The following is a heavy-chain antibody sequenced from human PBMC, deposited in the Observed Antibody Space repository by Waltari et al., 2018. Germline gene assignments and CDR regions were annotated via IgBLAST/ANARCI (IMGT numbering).Heavy chain of an antibody. J-gene: IGHJ5*02. CDR2: VYHSGCT. CDR1: GYSISSGYS. CDR3: ARVRRRSLSIAARREDGNWFDP. Sequence: QLQESGPGLVMPCETLSLTCAVSGYSISSGYSWGWIRQPTGKGRDRIGSVYHSGCTYYNPSLKSRVTISVDTSKNQFSLKLSSVTAADTAVYYCARVRRRSLSIAARREDGNWFDPWGQGTLVTVSS. V-gene: IGHV4-38-2*01. D-gene: IGHD6-6*01.